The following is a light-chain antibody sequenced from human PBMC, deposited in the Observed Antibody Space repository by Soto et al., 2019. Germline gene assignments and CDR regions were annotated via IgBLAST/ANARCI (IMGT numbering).Light chain of an antibody. CDR3: QQYNNWPPIT. CDR1: RSVNSY. J-gene: IGKJ5*01. Sequence: EIGLPQSPATLSLSPGERATLSCRASRSVNSYLAWYQQKPGRAPRLLISDASNRATGIPARFSGSGSGTEFTLSISSLQSEDFAVYYCQQYNNWPPITFGQGTRLEIK. CDR2: DAS. V-gene: IGKV3-11*01.